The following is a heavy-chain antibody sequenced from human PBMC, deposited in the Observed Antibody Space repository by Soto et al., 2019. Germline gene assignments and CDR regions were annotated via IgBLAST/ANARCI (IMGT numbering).Heavy chain of an antibody. J-gene: IGHJ4*02. CDR2: INPNSGGT. CDR1: GYTFTGYY. Sequence: ASVKVSGKASGYTFTGYYMHWVRQAPGQGLEWMGWINPNSGGTDYAQKFQGRVTMTRDTSISTAYMELSRLRSDDTAVYYCARVSHYYDSSGYYWGQGTLVTVSS. CDR3: ARVSHYYDSSGYY. V-gene: IGHV1-2*02. D-gene: IGHD3-22*01.